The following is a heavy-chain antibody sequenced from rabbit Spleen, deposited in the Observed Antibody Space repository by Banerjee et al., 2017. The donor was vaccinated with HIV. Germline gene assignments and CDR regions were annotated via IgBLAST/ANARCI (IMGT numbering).Heavy chain of an antibody. CDR3: ARGDASDTGYNL. J-gene: IGHJ4*01. Sequence: QEQLKATGGGLVQPGGSLTLTCKASGFDFSDRDVMCWVRQAPGKGLEWIACVNTATGKPVYATWAKGRFTISTTSSTTVTLQMTSLTAAGTATYFCARGDASDTGYNLWGPGTLVTVS. CDR1: GFDFSDRDV. D-gene: IGHD1-1*01. CDR2: VNTATGKP. V-gene: IGHV1S45*01.